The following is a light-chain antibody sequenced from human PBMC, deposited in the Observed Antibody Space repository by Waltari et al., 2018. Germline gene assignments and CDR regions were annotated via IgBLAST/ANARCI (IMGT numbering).Light chain of an antibody. CDR1: QGISSY. CDR2: AAS. CDR3: QQYYNYPWT. V-gene: IGKV1-8*01. Sequence: AIRMTQSPSSLSASTGDRVTITCRASQGISSYLAWYQQKPEKPPKLLIYAASTLQSGVPSRFSGSGSGTDLTLTISCLQSEDFATYYCQQYYNYPWTFGQGTKVEIK. J-gene: IGKJ1*01.